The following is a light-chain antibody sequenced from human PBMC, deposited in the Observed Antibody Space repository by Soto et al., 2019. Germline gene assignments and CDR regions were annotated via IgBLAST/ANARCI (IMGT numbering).Light chain of an antibody. CDR2: DVS. CDR3: SSYTSRSSSTYV. V-gene: IGLV2-14*01. CDR1: SSDVGGYNY. Sequence: QSALTQPASVSGSPGQLITISCTGTSSDVGGYNYVSWYQQHPGKAPKLMIYDVSNRPSGVSNRFSGSKSGNTASLTISGLQAEDEADYYCSSYTSRSSSTYVFGTGTKVTVL. J-gene: IGLJ1*01.